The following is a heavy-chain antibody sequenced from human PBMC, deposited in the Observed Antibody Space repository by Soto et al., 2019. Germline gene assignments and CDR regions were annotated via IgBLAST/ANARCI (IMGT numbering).Heavy chain of an antibody. V-gene: IGHV4-59*08. CDR2: IYYSGST. J-gene: IGHJ5*02. D-gene: IGHD4-17*01. CDR3: ARQGLVGTTGNWFDP. Sequence: SETLSLTCTVSGGSISSYYWSWIRQPPGKGLEWIGYIYYSGSTNYNPSLKSRVTISVDTSKNQFSLKLSSVTAADTAVYYCARQGLVGTTGNWFDPWGQGTLVTVSS. CDR1: GGSISSYY.